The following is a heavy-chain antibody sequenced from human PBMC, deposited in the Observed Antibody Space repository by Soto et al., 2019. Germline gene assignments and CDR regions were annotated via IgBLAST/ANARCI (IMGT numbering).Heavy chain of an antibody. V-gene: IGHV4-38-2*02. CDR3: ARDRAFWSVFYCMDV. J-gene: IGHJ6*01. Sequence: SETLSLTCAVSGYSISSGYYWGWIRQPPGKGLEWIGSIYHSGSTYYNPSLKSRVTISVDTSKNQFSLKLSSVTAADTAVYYCARDRAFWSVFYCMDVWGQGTTVTVSS. CDR2: IYHSGST. CDR1: GYSISSGYY. D-gene: IGHD3-3*01.